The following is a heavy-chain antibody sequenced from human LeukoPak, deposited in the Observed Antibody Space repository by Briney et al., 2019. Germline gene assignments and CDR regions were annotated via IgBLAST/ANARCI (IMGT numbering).Heavy chain of an antibody. CDR3: AREWRGGIAAAGTRIEGDY. Sequence: GGSLRLSCAVSGFSVSGYWMTWVRQAPGKGLEWVAHIKQDGSEKNYVDSVKGRFTISRDNAENSLFLQMNSLRVEDTAVYYCAREWRGGIAAAGTRIEGDYWGQGTLVAGSS. D-gene: IGHD6-13*01. J-gene: IGHJ4*02. CDR1: GFSVSGYW. CDR2: IKQDGSEK. V-gene: IGHV3-7*01.